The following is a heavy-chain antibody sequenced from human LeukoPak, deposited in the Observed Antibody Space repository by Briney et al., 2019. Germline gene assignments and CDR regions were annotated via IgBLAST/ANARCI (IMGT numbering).Heavy chain of an antibody. V-gene: IGHV1-46*01. Sequence: ASVKVSCKASGYTFTSYYMRWVRQAPGQGLEWMGIINPSGGSTSYAQKFQGRVTMTRDMSTSTVYMELSSLRSEDTAVYYCARDAVAAAGFDYWGQGTLVTVSS. CDR1: GYTFTSYY. CDR2: INPSGGST. CDR3: ARDAVAAAGFDY. D-gene: IGHD6-13*01. J-gene: IGHJ4*02.